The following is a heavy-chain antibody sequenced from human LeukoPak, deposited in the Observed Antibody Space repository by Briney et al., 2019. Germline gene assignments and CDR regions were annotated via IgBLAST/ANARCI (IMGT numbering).Heavy chain of an antibody. V-gene: IGHV4-31*03. CDR3: ANTEQQLVFNY. J-gene: IGHJ4*02. CDR1: GGSISSGGYY. CDR2: IYYSGTT. Sequence: PSETLSLTCTVSGGSISSGGYYWSWIRQHPGKGLEWIGYIYYSGTTYYNPSLKRRVTISVDTSKNQFSLKLTSVTAADTAVYYCANTEQQLVFNYWGQGTLVTVSS. D-gene: IGHD6-13*01.